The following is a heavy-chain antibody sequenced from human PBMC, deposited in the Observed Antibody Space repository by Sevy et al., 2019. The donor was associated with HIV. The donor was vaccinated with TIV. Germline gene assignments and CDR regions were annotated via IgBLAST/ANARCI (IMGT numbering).Heavy chain of an antibody. Sequence: GGSLRLSCAASGFTFSSFAMTWVRQAPGKGLEWVSGISGSGDNTYYAGSVKGRFTSYRDNSKNTLYLQMNGLRAEDTAVYYCAKGITMMLLVLDAIDIWGQGTMVTVSS. CDR2: ISGSGDNT. J-gene: IGHJ3*02. D-gene: IGHD3-22*01. CDR1: GFTFSSFA. CDR3: AKGITMMLLVLDAIDI. V-gene: IGHV3-23*01.